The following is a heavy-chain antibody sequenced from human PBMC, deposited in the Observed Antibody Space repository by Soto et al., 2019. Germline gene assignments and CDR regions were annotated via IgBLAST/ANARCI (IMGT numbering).Heavy chain of an antibody. CDR1: GGSISSGGYS. D-gene: IGHD3-22*01. CDR3: ARGSGDSSGYYFGWFDP. V-gene: IGHV4-30-2*01. J-gene: IGHJ5*02. Sequence: QLQLQESGSGLVKPSQTLSLTCAVSGGSISSGGYSWSWIRQPPGKGLEWIGYIYHSGSTYYNPSLKRRVTISVDRSKNQFSLKLSSVTAADTAVYYCARGSGDSSGYYFGWFDPWGQGTLVTVSS. CDR2: IYHSGST.